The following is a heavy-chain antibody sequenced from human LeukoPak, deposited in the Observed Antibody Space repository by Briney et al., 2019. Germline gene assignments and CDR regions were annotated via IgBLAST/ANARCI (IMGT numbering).Heavy chain of an antibody. CDR1: GGSFSGYY. V-gene: IGHV4-34*01. CDR2: INHSGST. J-gene: IGHJ4*02. CDR3: ARQWATIGGIYYFDY. Sequence: SETLSLTCAVYGGSFSGYYWSWIRQPPGKGLEWIGEINHSGSTNYNPSLKSRVTISVDTSKNQFSLKLSSVTAADTAVYYCARQWATIGGIYYFDYWGQGTLVTVSS. D-gene: IGHD5-12*01.